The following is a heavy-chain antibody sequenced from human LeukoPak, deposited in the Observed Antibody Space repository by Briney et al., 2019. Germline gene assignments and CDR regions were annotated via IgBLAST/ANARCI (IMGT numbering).Heavy chain of an antibody. Sequence: SGTLSLTCGVSGGSITRTNWWSWVRQPPGQGLEWIGEVSLTGLTNYNPSLSSRVIMALDTSKNHLSLNLTSVTDADTAVYYCTRENGAFSPFGYWGQGTLVTVPS. D-gene: IGHD2-8*01. CDR2: VSLTGLT. J-gene: IGHJ4*02. V-gene: IGHV4-4*02. CDR1: GGSITRTNW. CDR3: TRENGAFSPFGY.